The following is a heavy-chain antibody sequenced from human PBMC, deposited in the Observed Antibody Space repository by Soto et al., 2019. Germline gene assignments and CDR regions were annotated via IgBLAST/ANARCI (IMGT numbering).Heavy chain of an antibody. CDR3: ARDRPTSSIRARDYYYAMDV. CDR2: ISTYNGNT. CDR1: GYSFITYG. V-gene: IGHV1-18*01. Sequence: QVQLVQSGAEVKKPGASVKVSCKASGYSFITYGISWVRQAPGQGLEWMGWISTYNGNTKYAQKLQGRVTMTTDKSTTTDYMELRSLRSDDTAVYYCARDRPTSSIRARDYYYAMDVWGQGTTVTVSS. D-gene: IGHD6-6*01. J-gene: IGHJ6*02.